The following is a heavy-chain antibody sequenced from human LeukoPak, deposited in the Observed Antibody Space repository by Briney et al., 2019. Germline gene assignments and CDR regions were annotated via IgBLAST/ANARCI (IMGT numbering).Heavy chain of an antibody. CDR3: ARDILQVMDV. V-gene: IGHV4-34*01. Sequence: SETLSLTCAVYGGSFSGYYWSWIRQPPGKGLEWIGEINHSGSTNYNPSLKSRVTISVDTSKNQFSLKLSSVTAADTAVYYCARDILQVMDVWGKGTTVTVSS. CDR2: INHSGST. CDR1: GGSFSGYY. J-gene: IGHJ6*03. D-gene: IGHD2-21*01.